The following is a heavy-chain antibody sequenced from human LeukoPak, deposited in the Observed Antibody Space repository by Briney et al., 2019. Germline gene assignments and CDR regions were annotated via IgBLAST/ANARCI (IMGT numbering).Heavy chain of an antibody. J-gene: IGHJ4*02. D-gene: IGHD3-16*02. CDR1: GFTFSSYA. V-gene: IGHV3-23*01. CDR2: ISGSGGST. Sequence: GGSLRLSCAASGFTFSSYAMSWVRQAPGKGLEWVSAISGSGGSTYYADSVKGRFTISRDNSKNTLYLQMNSLRAEDTAVYYCARAAQYYDYVWGSYRSLQDLDYWGQGTLVTVSS. CDR3: ARAAQYYDYVWGSYRSLQDLDY.